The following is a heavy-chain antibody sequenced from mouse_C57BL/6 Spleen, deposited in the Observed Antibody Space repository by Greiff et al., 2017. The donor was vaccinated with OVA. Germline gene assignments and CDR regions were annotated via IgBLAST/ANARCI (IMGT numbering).Heavy chain of an antibody. Sequence: VQLQQSGPSLVRPSQTLSLTCTVTGFSINSDCYWIWIRQFPGNQLEYIGYTFYSGITYYNPSLESRTYITRDTSKNQFSLKLSSVTTEDTATYYCARARREYYYAMDYWGQGTSVTVSS. V-gene: IGHV3-3*01. D-gene: IGHD2-12*01. J-gene: IGHJ4*01. CDR1: GFSINSDCY. CDR2: TFYSGIT. CDR3: ARARREYYYAMDY.